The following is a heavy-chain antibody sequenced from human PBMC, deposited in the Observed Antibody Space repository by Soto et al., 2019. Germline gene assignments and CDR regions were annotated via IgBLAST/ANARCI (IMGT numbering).Heavy chain of an antibody. CDR2: IYWDDDK. J-gene: IGHJ1*01. D-gene: IGHD6-13*01. V-gene: IGHV2-5*02. CDR3: TNRKVAAPLQH. CDR1: GFSLSPSLVG. Sequence: QITLKESGPTMVKPTQTLTLTCTFSGFSLSPSLVGVGWIRQPPGKALEWLALIYWDDDKRYSPYLKSRLTITKDTSKNQVVLTMTNMDPVDTATYYCTNRKVAAPLQHWGQGTLVTVSS.